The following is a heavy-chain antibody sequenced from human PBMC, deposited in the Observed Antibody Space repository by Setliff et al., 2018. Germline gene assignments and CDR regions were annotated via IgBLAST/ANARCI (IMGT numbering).Heavy chain of an antibody. CDR1: GFTFSDYW. CDR3: AREGGSSGYCGYFDY. CDR2: IKQDGSET. V-gene: IGHV3-7*03. D-gene: IGHD3-22*01. J-gene: IGHJ4*02. Sequence: GGSLRLSCVGSGFTFSDYWMSWVRQAPGKGLEWVAIIKQDGSETVYADSVKGRLTISRDNAKNSLYLQMNSLRGEDTAVYYCAREGGSSGYCGYFDYWGQGTLVTVSS.